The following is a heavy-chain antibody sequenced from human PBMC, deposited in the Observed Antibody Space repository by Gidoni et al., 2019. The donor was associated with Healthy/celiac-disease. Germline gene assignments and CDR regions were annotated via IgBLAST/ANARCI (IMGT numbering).Heavy chain of an antibody. D-gene: IGHD3-3*01. CDR2: IYWDDDK. J-gene: IGHJ4*02. CDR1: GFSLSTSGVG. CDR3: AHVREGYDFWSGHFDY. Sequence: QITLKESGPTLVKPTQTLTLTRTFSGFSLSTSGVGVGWIRQPPGKALEWLALIYWDDDKRYSPSLKSRLTITKDTSKNQVVLTMTNMDPVDTATYYCAHVREGYDFWSGHFDYWGQGTLVTVSS. V-gene: IGHV2-5*02.